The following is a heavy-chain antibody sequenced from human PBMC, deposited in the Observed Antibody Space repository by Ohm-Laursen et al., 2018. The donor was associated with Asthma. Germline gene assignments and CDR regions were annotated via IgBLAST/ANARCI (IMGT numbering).Heavy chain of an antibody. CDR1: GGSFSGYY. J-gene: IGHJ3*02. CDR3: ASAKQAVAGSSDAFDI. CDR2: INYSGST. Sequence: GTLSLTCAVYGGSFSGYYWSWIRQPPGKGLEWIGEINYSGSTNYNPSLKSRVTISVDTSKNQFSLKLSSVTAADTAVYYCASAKQAVAGSSDAFDIWGQGTMVTVSS. D-gene: IGHD6-19*01. V-gene: IGHV4-34*01.